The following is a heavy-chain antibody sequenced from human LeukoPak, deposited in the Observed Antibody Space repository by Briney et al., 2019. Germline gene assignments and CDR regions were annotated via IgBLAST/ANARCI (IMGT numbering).Heavy chain of an antibody. D-gene: IGHD3-22*01. J-gene: IGHJ4*02. V-gene: IGHV3-66*01. Sequence: PGGSLSLSCPASGLTVSSNYMSWVRQAPGKGLEWVSVIYSGGSTYYADSVKGRFTISRDNSKNTLYLQMNSLRAEDTAVYYSARGTMIVVVTDHYFDYWGQGTLVTVSS. CDR2: IYSGGST. CDR1: GLTVSSNY. CDR3: ARGTMIVVVTDHYFDY.